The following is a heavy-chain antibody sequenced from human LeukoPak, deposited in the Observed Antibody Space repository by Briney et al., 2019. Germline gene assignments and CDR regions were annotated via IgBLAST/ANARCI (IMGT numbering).Heavy chain of an antibody. CDR3: ARYRFVVGATDSFDI. J-gene: IGHJ3*02. CDR1: EFSVGSNY. D-gene: IGHD1-26*01. V-gene: IGHV3-66*01. CDR2: IYSGGST. Sequence: GGSLRLSCAASEFSVGSNYMTWVRQAPGKGLEWVSLIYSGGSTYYADSVKGRFTISRDNSKNTLYLQMNSLRAEDTAVYYCARYRFVVGATDSFDIWGQGTMVTVSS.